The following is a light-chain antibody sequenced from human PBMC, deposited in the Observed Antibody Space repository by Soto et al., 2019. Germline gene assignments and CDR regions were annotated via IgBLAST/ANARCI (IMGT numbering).Light chain of an antibody. CDR1: QSVSSSY. CDR3: QQYGSSPPWT. J-gene: IGKJ1*01. Sequence: EIVLTQSPGTLSLSPGERATLSCRASQSVSSSYLDWYQQKPGQAPRLLIYGASSRATAIPDRFSGSGSGTDFTLTISRLEPEDFAVYYCQQYGSSPPWTFGQGTKVEIK. CDR2: GAS. V-gene: IGKV3-20*01.